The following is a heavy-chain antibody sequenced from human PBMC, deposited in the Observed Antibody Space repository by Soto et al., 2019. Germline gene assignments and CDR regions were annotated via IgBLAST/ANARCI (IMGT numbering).Heavy chain of an antibody. J-gene: IGHJ3*02. CDR3: ARSRSTYYYGSGPRAFDI. D-gene: IGHD3-10*01. CDR1: GFTFSSYA. CDR2: ISYDGSNK. Sequence: PGGPLRLSCAASGFTFSSYAMHWVRQAPGKGLEWVAVISYDGSNKYYADSVKGRFTISRDNSKNTLYLQMNSLGAEDTAVYYYARSRSTYYYGSGPRAFDIWGQGTMVTVSS. V-gene: IGHV3-30-3*01.